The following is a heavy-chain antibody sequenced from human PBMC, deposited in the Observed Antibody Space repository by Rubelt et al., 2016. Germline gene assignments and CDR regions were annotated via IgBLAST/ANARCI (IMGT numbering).Heavy chain of an antibody. CDR3: ARQSRGFGVPIS. V-gene: IGHV4-34*01. Sequence: QVQLQQWGAGLLKPSETLSLTCAVYGGSFSDYYWSWIRQSPGKGLEWIGEINHSESTNYNPSLKSRVAISVDTSKKQFSMNLNSVTAADTAVYFGARQSRGFGVPISWGQGTLVTVSS. CDR2: INHSEST. D-gene: IGHD3-16*01. CDR1: GGSFSDYY. J-gene: IGHJ4*02.